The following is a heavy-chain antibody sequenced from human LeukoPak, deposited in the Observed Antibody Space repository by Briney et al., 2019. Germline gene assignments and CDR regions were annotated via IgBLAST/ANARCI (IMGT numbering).Heavy chain of an antibody. J-gene: IGHJ4*02. CDR1: GYTFTSYD. CDR3: ARDRCFYSGYDCRFDY. Sequence: ASVKVSCKASGYTFTSYDINWVRQATGQGLEWMGWMNPNSGNTGYAQKFQGRVTMTRNTSISTAYMELSSLRSEDTAVYYCARDRCFYSGYDCRFDYWGQGTLVTVSS. CDR2: MNPNSGNT. D-gene: IGHD5-12*01. V-gene: IGHV1-8*01.